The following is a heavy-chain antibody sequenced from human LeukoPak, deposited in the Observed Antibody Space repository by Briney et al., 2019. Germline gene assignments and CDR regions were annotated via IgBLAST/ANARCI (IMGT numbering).Heavy chain of an antibody. CDR3: AKGSITMIVVVDYRYYFDY. Sequence: GGSLRLSCAASGFTFSSYGMSWVRQAPGKGLEWVSAISGSGDRTYYADSVKGRFTISRDNSKNTLYLQMNSLRAEDTAVYYCAKGSITMIVVVDYRYYFDYWGQGTLVTVSS. J-gene: IGHJ4*02. V-gene: IGHV3-23*01. CDR2: ISGSGDRT. CDR1: GFTFSSYG. D-gene: IGHD3-22*01.